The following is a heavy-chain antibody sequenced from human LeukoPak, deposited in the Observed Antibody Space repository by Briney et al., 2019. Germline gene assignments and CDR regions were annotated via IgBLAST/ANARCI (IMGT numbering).Heavy chain of an antibody. Sequence: SETLSLTCTVSGYSISSGYYWGWIRQPPGKGLEWIGSIYHSGSTYYNPSLKSRVTISVDRSKNQFSLKLSSVTAADTAVYYRATVLRFFLFDYWGQGTLVTVSS. CDR2: IYHSGST. CDR1: GYSISSGYY. V-gene: IGHV4-38-2*02. D-gene: IGHD3-3*01. J-gene: IGHJ4*02. CDR3: ATVLRFFLFDY.